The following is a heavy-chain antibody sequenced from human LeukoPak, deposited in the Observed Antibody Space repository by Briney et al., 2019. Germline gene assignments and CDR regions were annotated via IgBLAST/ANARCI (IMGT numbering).Heavy chain of an antibody. Sequence: PGGSLRLSCAASGFTFSTYAMTWVRQAPGKGLEWVSSVSGSSSYIYYADSVKGRFTISRDNAKNSLYLQMNSLRPEDTAVYYCAREGPGVGTRFDYWGQGTLVTVSS. CDR1: GFTFSTYA. J-gene: IGHJ4*02. CDR2: VSGSSSYI. CDR3: AREGPGVGTRFDY. D-gene: IGHD3-10*01. V-gene: IGHV3-21*01.